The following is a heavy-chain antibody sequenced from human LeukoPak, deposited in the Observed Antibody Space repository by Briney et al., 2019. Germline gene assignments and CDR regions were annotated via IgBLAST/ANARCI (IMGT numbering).Heavy chain of an antibody. D-gene: IGHD1-26*01. J-gene: IGHJ4*02. CDR2: IIPFFDVV. V-gene: IGHV1-69*13. CDR3: AMTDRNPRKSTTRRIVGAPTSEERGPFDS. Sequence: ASVKVSCKASGGTFSKNVVSWVRQAPGQGLEWMGGIIPFFDVVNSAQRFQGRVTITADESTSTAYMELSSLRSEDTAVYYCAMTDRNPRKSTTRRIVGAPTSEERGPFDSWGQGTLVTVSS. CDR1: GGTFSKNV.